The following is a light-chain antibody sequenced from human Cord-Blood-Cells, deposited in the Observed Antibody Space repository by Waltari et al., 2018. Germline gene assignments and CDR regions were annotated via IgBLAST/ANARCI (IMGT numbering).Light chain of an antibody. CDR3: QQYNNWPYT. J-gene: IGKJ2*01. V-gene: IGKV3-15*01. CDR1: QSVSSN. CDR2: GAS. Sequence: EIVMTQPPATLSASPGERATLSCRASQSVSSNLAWYQQKPGQDPRLLIYGASTRATGIPARFSGSGSGTEFTLTISSLQSEDFAVYYCQQYNNWPYTFGQGTKLEIK.